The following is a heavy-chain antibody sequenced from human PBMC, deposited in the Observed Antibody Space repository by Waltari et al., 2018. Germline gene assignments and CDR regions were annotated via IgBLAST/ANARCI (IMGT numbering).Heavy chain of an antibody. CDR2: IYYSGST. CDR3: ARATVTHSYYYYYYMDV. Sequence: QVQLQESGPGLVKPSETLSLTCTVSAGSISRYYWTLIRQPPGKGLEWIGYIYYSGSTNYNPSLKSRVTISVDTSKNQFSLKLSSVTAADTAVYYCARATVTHSYYYYYYMDVWGKGTTVTVSS. J-gene: IGHJ6*03. V-gene: IGHV4-59*01. CDR1: AGSISRYY. D-gene: IGHD4-17*01.